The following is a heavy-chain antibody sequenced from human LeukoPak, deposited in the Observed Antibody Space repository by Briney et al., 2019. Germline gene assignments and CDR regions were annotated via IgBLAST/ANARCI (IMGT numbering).Heavy chain of an antibody. CDR1: GFSVSSNH. V-gene: IGHV3-53*01. Sequence: GGSLRLSCAASGFSVSSNHMSWVRQAPGKGLEWVSVIYSDGSTYYADSVKGRFTISRDNSKNTLYLQMNSLRAEDTAVYYCARAHSSSASAPDYWGQGTLVTVSS. CDR3: ARAHSSSASAPDY. D-gene: IGHD6-6*01. J-gene: IGHJ4*02. CDR2: IYSDGST.